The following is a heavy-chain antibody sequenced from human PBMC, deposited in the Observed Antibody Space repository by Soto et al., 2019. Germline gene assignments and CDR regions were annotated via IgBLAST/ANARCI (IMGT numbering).Heavy chain of an antibody. CDR2: ISWDGGST. CDR1: GFTFDDYT. Sequence: PGGSLSLSCAASGFTFDDYTMHWVRQAPGKGLEWVSLISWDGGSTYYADSVKGRFTISRDNSKNSLYQQMNSLRTEDAALYYCAKDRDDFWSRYSHAFDYWGQGTLVTVSS. V-gene: IGHV3-43*01. D-gene: IGHD3-3*01. CDR3: AKDRDDFWSRYSHAFDY. J-gene: IGHJ4*02.